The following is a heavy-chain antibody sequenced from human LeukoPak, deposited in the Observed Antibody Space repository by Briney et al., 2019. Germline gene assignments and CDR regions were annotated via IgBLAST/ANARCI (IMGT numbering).Heavy chain of an antibody. V-gene: IGHV3-74*01. CDR3: ARDPMHGTRGGALDI. CDR1: GFTFSSYW. J-gene: IGHJ3*02. CDR2: INSDGSST. Sequence: GGSLRLSCAASGFTFSSYWMHWVRQAPGKGLVWVSRINSDGSSTSYADSVKGRFTISRDNAKNTLYLQMNSLRAEDTAVYYCARDPMHGTRGGALDIWGQGTMVTVSS. D-gene: IGHD6-13*01.